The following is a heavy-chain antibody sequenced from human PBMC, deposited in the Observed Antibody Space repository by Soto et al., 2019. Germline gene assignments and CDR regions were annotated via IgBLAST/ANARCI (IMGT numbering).Heavy chain of an antibody. J-gene: IGHJ5*02. D-gene: IGHD3-16*01. CDR1: GYTFTSYY. V-gene: IGHV1-46*01. Sequence: ASVKVSCKASGYTFTSYYMHWVRQAPGQELEWMGIINPSGGSTSYAQKFQGRVTMTRDTSTSTVYMELSSLRSEDTAVYYCARVRSGEAAFRFDPCGQGTLVTVSP. CDR3: ARVRSGEAAFRFDP. CDR2: INPSGGST.